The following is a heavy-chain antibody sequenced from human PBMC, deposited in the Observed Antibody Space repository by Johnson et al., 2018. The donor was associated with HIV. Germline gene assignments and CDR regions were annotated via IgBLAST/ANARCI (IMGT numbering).Heavy chain of an antibody. CDR1: GFTFSTYG. Sequence: QVQLVESGGGLVQPGGSLRLSCAASGFTFSTYGMHWVRQAPGKGLEWVAVISYDGSNKYYADSVKGRFTISRDNSKNTLYLQMNSLRAEDTAVYYCARDGVGYSSLKDAFDIWGPGTMVTASS. D-gene: IGHD6-6*01. J-gene: IGHJ3*02. CDR2: ISYDGSNK. CDR3: ARDGVGYSSLKDAFDI. V-gene: IGHV3-30*03.